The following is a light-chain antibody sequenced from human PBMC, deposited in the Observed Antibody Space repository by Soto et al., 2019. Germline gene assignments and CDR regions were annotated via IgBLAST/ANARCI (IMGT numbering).Light chain of an antibody. CDR3: SSYISSSVV. CDR2: DVS. J-gene: IGLJ3*02. Sequence: QSALTQPRSVSGSPGQSVTISCTGTSSDVGGYNYVSWYQQHPGKAPKLMIYDVSKRPSGVPDRFSGSKSGNTASLTISGLQAEDEADYYCSSYISSSVVFGGGTKLTVL. V-gene: IGLV2-11*01. CDR1: SSDVGGYNY.